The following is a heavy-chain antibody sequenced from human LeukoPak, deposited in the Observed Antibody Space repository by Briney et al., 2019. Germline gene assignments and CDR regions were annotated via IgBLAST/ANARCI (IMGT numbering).Heavy chain of an antibody. V-gene: IGHV3-23*01. Sequence: GGSLRLSCAASGFTFSSYAMSWVRQAPGKGLEWVSAFSDGGGSTYSAASVKGRFTISRDNSKNTLYLQMNSLRAEDTAVYYCAKSGRGVYCSCTSCYDDYWGQGTLVTVSS. CDR2: FSDGGGST. CDR1: GFTFSSYA. J-gene: IGHJ4*02. CDR3: AKSGRGVYCSCTSCYDDY. D-gene: IGHD2-2*01.